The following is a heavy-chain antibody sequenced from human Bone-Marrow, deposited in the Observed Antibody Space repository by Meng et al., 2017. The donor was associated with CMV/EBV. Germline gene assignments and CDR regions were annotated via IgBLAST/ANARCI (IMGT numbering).Heavy chain of an antibody. J-gene: IGHJ5*02. CDR2: ISSSSSYI. CDR3: AKTAAGTSWFDP. Sequence: GESLKISCAASGFTFSSYSMNWVRQAPGKGLEWVSSISSSSSYIYYADSVKGRFTISRVNAKNSLYLQMNSLRAEDTAVYYCAKTAAGTSWFDPWGQGTLVTVSS. CDR1: GFTFSSYS. D-gene: IGHD6-13*01. V-gene: IGHV3-21*01.